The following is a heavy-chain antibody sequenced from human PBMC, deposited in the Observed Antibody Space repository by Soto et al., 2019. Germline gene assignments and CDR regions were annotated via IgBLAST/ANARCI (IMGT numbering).Heavy chain of an antibody. CDR2: ISYDGSNK. V-gene: IGHV3-30-3*01. CDR1: GFTFSSYA. D-gene: IGHD2-15*01. J-gene: IGHJ4*02. CDR3: AIEPGSGGSCCHDY. Sequence: QVQLVESGGGVVQPGRSLRLSCAASGFTFSSYAMHWVRKAPGKGLEWVAVISYDGSNKYYADSVKGRFTISRDNSKNTLYLQMNSLRAEDTAVYYCAIEPGSGGSCCHDYWGQGTLVTVSS.